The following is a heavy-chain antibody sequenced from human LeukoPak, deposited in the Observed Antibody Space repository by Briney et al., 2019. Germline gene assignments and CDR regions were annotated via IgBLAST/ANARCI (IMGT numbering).Heavy chain of an antibody. V-gene: IGHV3-30*04. J-gene: IGHJ4*02. CDR3: ARDRNDILTGYFDY. D-gene: IGHD3-9*01. CDR2: ISYDGSNK. CDR1: GFTFSIYA. Sequence: GGSLRLSCAASGFTFSIYAMHWVRQALGKGQECVAVISYDGSNKYYADSVKGRFTISRDNSKNTLYLQMNSLRAEDTAVYYCARDRNDILTGYFDYWGQGTLVTVSS.